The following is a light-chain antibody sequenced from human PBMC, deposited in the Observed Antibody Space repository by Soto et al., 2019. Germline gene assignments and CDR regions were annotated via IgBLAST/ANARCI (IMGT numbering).Light chain of an antibody. V-gene: IGLV2-14*03. J-gene: IGLJ1*01. Sequence: QSVLTQPASVSGSPGQSITISCTGTSSDVGGFNYVSWYQQHPGKAPKLMIYDVTNRPSGVSYRFSGSKSGTTASLTISGLQAEDEAEYYCNSYTSSSTYVLGTGTKVTVL. CDR2: DVT. CDR3: NSYTSSSTYV. CDR1: SSDVGGFNY.